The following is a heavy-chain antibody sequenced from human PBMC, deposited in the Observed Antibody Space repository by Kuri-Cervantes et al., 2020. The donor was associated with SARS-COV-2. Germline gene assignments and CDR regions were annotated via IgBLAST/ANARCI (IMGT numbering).Heavy chain of an antibody. V-gene: IGHV1-2*02. CDR2: INPNSGGP. CDR3: ARGWSGYSLDPPHFDY. J-gene: IGHJ4*02. CDR1: GYTFTGYY. Sequence: ASVKVSCKASGYTFTGYYMHWVRQAPGQGLEWMGWINPNSGGPNYAQKFQGRVTMTRDTSISTAYMELSRLRSDDTAVYYCARGWSGYSLDPPHFDYWGQGTLVTVSS. D-gene: IGHD3-3*01.